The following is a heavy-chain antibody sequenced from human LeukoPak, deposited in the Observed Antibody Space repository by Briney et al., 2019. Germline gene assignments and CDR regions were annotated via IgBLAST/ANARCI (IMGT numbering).Heavy chain of an antibody. J-gene: IGHJ4*02. Sequence: SETLSLTCTVSGGSISSYYWSWIRKPPGKGLEWIGYIYYSGSTNYNPSLKSRVTISVDTSKNQFSLKLSSVTAADTAVYYCARGRYYDSSGYLPHPEKYYFDYWGQGTLVTVSS. V-gene: IGHV4-59*01. CDR2: IYYSGST. D-gene: IGHD3-22*01. CDR1: GGSISSYY. CDR3: ARGRYYDSSGYLPHPEKYYFDY.